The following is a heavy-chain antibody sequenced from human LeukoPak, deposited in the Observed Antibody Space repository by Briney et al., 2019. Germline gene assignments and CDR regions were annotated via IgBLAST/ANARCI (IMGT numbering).Heavy chain of an antibody. CDR2: ISSSGSTI. Sequence: PGGSLSLSCAASGFTFSSYGMNWVRQAPGKGLEWVSYISSSGSTIYYEHSVKGRFTIDRDNAKNSLYLQMNSLRAEDTAVYYCARPSLRCSAGSCNKYWGKRVLVTVSS. V-gene: IGHV3-48*03. CDR3: ARPSLRCSAGSCNKY. CDR1: GFTFSSYG. D-gene: IGHD2-15*01. J-gene: IGHJ4*02.